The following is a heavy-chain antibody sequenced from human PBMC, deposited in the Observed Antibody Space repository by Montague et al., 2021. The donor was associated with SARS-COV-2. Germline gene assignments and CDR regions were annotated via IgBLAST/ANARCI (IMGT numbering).Heavy chain of an antibody. CDR1: GGSIGSYY. CDR3: ARLAVGYCTNGVCYTAFDY. V-gene: IGHV4-59*08. J-gene: IGHJ4*02. Sequence: SETLSLTCTVSGGSIGSYYWSWIRQPPGKGLEWIGYIYYSGSTNYNPSLKSRVTISVDTSKNQFSLKLSSVTAADTAVYYCARLAVGYCTNGVCYTAFDYWGQGTLVTVS. CDR2: IYYSGST. D-gene: IGHD2-8*01.